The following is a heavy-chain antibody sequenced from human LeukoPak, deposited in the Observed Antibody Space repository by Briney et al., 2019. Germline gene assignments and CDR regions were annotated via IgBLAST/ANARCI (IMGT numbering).Heavy chain of an antibody. D-gene: IGHD3-22*01. CDR3: ARDLSYYYDSSGPR. V-gene: IGHV3-21*01. CDR2: SSYRSSDI. Sequence: PGGSLRPSCAASGFTLSSYNMQWVRQAPGKGLEWVSCSSYRSSDIEYADSVRGRFTISRDNAKQSLYLQMNGLRAEDTAVYYCARDLSYYYDSSGPRWGQGTLVTVSS. J-gene: IGHJ4*02. CDR1: GFTLSSYN.